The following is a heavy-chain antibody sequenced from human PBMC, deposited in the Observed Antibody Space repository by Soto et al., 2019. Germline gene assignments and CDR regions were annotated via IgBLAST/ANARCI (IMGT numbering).Heavy chain of an antibody. CDR3: ARDSGHYYRSDAFDK. CDR1: GYTFSDYY. J-gene: IGHJ3*02. D-gene: IGHD1-26*01. V-gene: IGHV1-18*01. Sequence: GASVKVSCKASGYTFSDYYVTWVRQAPGHGLEWMGWISPHNDNTNLAQKFQGRVTMTRDTSTSTVYMELNSLRSEDTAVFYCARDSGHYYRSDAFDKWGQGTMVTVSS. CDR2: ISPHNDNT.